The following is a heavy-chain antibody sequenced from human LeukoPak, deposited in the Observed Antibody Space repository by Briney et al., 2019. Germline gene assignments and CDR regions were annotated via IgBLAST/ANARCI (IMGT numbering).Heavy chain of an antibody. CDR2: IKRDGSET. D-gene: IGHD6-19*01. Sequence: GGSLRLSCGASGFTFSTSWMSWVRQAPGKGLEWVANIKRDGSETYYVDSVKGRFTISRENTKNLLFLQMDSLRAEDTAVYFCVRISTSVAGADYWGQGTLVAVSS. V-gene: IGHV3-7*01. CDR1: GFTFSTSW. J-gene: IGHJ4*02. CDR3: VRISTSVAGADY.